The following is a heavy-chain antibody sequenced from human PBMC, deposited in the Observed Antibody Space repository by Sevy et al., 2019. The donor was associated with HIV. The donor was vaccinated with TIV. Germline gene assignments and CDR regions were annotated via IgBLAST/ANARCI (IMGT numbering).Heavy chain of an antibody. CDR2: IYYSGST. CDR1: GASISSYF. CDR3: ASYYYGSGSFDY. D-gene: IGHD3-10*01. V-gene: IGHV4-59*01. Sequence: SETLSLTCSASGASISSYFWSWIRQPPGKGLEWIGYIYYSGSTNYNPSLKSRVTISGDTSKNQFSLKLSSLTAADTAVYYCASYYYGSGSFDYWGQGTLVTVSS. J-gene: IGHJ4*02.